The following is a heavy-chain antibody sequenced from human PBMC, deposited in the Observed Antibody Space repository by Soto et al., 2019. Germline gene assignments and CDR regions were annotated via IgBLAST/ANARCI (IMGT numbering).Heavy chain of an antibody. V-gene: IGHV3-30*18. CDR3: AKDRDYYDSSGQFDY. Sequence: QVQLVESGGGVVQPGRSLRLSCAASGFTFSSYGMHWVRQAPGKGLEWVAVISYDGSNKYYADSVKGRFTISRDKSKNTLYLQMNSLRAEDTAVYYCAKDRDYYDSSGQFDYWGQGTLVTVSS. J-gene: IGHJ4*02. CDR2: ISYDGSNK. CDR1: GFTFSSYG. D-gene: IGHD3-22*01.